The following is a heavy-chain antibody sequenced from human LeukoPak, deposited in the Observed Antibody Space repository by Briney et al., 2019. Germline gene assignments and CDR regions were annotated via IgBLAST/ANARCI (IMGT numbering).Heavy chain of an antibody. J-gene: IGHJ4*02. CDR2: IIPIFGTA. CDR1: GGTFSSYA. V-gene: IGHV1-69*01. D-gene: IGHD3-10*01. Sequence: ASVEVSCKASGGTFSSYAISWVRQAPGQGLEWMGGIIPIFGTANYAQKFQGRVTITADESTSTAYMELSSLRSEDTAVYYCASEIDYGSGSSAPGGFDYWGQGTLVTVSS. CDR3: ASEIDYGSGSSAPGGFDY.